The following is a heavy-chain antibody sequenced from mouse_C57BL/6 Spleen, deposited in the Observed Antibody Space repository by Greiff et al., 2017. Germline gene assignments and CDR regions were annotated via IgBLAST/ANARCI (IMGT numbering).Heavy chain of an antibody. V-gene: IGHV1-15*01. D-gene: IGHD2-4*01. J-gene: IGHJ3*01. Sequence: QVQLQQSGAELVRPGASVTLSCKASGYTFTDYEMHWVKQTPVHGLEWIGAIDPETGGTAYNQKFKGKAILTADKSSSTAYMELRSLTSEDSAVYYCTRSPYDYDEDWFAYWGQGTLVTVSA. CDR2: IDPETGGT. CDR1: GYTFTDYE. CDR3: TRSPYDYDEDWFAY.